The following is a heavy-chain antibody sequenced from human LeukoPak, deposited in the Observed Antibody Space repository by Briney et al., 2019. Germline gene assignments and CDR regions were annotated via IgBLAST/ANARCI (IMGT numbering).Heavy chain of an antibody. D-gene: IGHD6-13*01. V-gene: IGHV3-23*01. Sequence: GGSLRLSCAASGFTFSSYAMSWVRQAPGKGLEWVSGITGSGGSAYYTDSVKGRFSISRDNSKNTLYLQMNSLRAEDTAVYYCAKYRSSWLELSGWYFDYWGQGTLVTVSS. J-gene: IGHJ4*02. CDR2: ITGSGGSA. CDR1: GFTFSSYA. CDR3: AKYRSSWLELSGWYFDY.